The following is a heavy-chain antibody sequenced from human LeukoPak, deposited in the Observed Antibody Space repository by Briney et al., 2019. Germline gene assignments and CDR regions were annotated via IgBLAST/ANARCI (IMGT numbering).Heavy chain of an antibody. D-gene: IGHD3-22*01. V-gene: IGHV1-2*06. Sequence: ASVKVSCKASGYTLTDYYMHWVRQAPGQGLEWMGRINPNSGGTNYAQKFQGRVTMTRDTSISTAYMELSRLRSDDTAVYYCARVLSGFYYDSSGSFDYWGQGTLVTVSS. J-gene: IGHJ4*02. CDR3: ARVLSGFYYDSSGSFDY. CDR2: INPNSGGT. CDR1: GYTLTDYY.